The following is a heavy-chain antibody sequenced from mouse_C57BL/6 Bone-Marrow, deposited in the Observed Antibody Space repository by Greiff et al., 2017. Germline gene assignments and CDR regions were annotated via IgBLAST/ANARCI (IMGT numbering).Heavy chain of an antibody. CDR1: GFTFSDYG. V-gene: IGHV5-15*01. CDR3: ARQGSNYGLFAY. CDR2: ISNLAYSI. Sequence: EVKLMESGGGLVQPGGSLKLSCAASGFTFSDYGMAWVRQAPRKGPEWVAFISNLAYSIYYADTVTGRFTISRENAKNTLYLEMSSLRSEDTAMYYCARQGSNYGLFAYWGQGTLVTVSA. J-gene: IGHJ3*01. D-gene: IGHD2-5*01.